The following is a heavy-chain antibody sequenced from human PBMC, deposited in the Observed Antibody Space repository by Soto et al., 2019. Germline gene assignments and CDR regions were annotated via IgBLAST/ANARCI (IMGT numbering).Heavy chain of an antibody. CDR1: GYTFTGYY. CDR3: ARPYDFWSGYYNFDP. J-gene: IGHJ5*02. CDR2: INPNSGGT. V-gene: IGHV1-2*02. D-gene: IGHD3-3*01. Sequence: GDSVKVSCKASGYTFTGYYMHWLRQSPGQGLEWMGWINPNSGGTNYAQKFQGRVTMTRDTSISTAYMELSRLRSDDTAVYYCARPYDFWSGYYNFDPWGQGTLVTVSS.